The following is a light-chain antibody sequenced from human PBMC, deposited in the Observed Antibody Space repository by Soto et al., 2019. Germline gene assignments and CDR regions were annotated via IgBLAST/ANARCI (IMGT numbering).Light chain of an antibody. V-gene: IGKV1-33*01. CDR2: DAS. Sequence: DIQMTQSPSSLSASVGDRVTIPCRATQNISNYLNWYQQKPGRAPKLLIYDASNLEAGVPSRFRGSGSGTDFTFTISRLQPEDIATYYCQQYENLPTFGQGTRLEIK. J-gene: IGKJ5*01. CDR1: QNISNY. CDR3: QQYENLPT.